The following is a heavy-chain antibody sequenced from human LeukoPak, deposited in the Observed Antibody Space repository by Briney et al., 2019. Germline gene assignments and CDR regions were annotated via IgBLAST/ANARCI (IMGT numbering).Heavy chain of an antibody. CDR2: IYYSGIT. V-gene: IGHV4-39*07. J-gene: IGHJ4*02. CDR3: ANSAYHIFLEY. D-gene: IGHD3-9*01. Sequence: PSETLSLTCSVSGGSIISTYFWGWVRQPPGKGLEWIGSIYYSGITYYNPSLKSRVTISVDTSKNQFSLNLSSVTAADTAVYYCANSAYHIFLEYWGQGTLVTVSS. CDR1: GGSIISTYF.